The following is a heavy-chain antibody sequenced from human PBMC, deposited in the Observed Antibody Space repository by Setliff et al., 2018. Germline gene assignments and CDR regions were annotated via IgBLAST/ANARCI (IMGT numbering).Heavy chain of an antibody. CDR3: ASTQRGTSSEC. D-gene: IGHD6-6*01. V-gene: IGHV3-74*01. CDR2: INSDGSST. CDR1: GFTFSSYW. Sequence: GGSLRLSCAASGFTFSSYWMHWVRQAPGKGLVWVSRINSDGSSTSYADSVKGRFTISRDNAKNSLYLQMNSLRAEDTAVYYCASTQRGTSSECWGQGTLVTVSS. J-gene: IGHJ4*02.